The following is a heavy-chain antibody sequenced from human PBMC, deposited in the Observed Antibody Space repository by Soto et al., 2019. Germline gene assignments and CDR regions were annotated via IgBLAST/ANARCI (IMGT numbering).Heavy chain of an antibody. CDR3: ARLRSTYYYYYMDV. J-gene: IGHJ6*03. CDR1: GGSFSGYY. V-gene: IGHV4-34*01. Sequence: SETLSLTCAVYGGSFSGYYWSWIRQPPGKGLEWIGEINHSGSTNYNPSLKSRVTISVDTSKNQFSLKLSSVTAADTAVYYCARLRSTYYYYYMDVWGKGTTVTVSS. D-gene: IGHD4-17*01. CDR2: INHSGST.